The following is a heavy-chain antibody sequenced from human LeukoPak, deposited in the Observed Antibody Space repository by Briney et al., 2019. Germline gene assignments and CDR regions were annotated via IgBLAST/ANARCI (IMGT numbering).Heavy chain of an antibody. V-gene: IGHV4-59*01. J-gene: IGHJ5*02. D-gene: IGHD3-10*01. CDR2: IYYSGST. Sequence: SETLSLTCTVSGDSISNYYWSWIRQPPGRGLEWIGYIYYSGSTNYSPSLKSRVTISVDTSKNQFSLRLNSVTAADTAVYYCARMVRGVIIPLWWFDPWGQGTLVTVSS. CDR3: ARMVRGVIIPLWWFDP. CDR1: GDSISNYY.